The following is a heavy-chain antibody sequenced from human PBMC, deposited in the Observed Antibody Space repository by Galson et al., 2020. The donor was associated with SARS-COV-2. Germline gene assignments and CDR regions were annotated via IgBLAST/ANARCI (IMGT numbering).Heavy chain of an antibody. Sequence: GGSLRLSCAASGFTFSSYAMHWVRQAPGKGLEWVAVISYDGSNKYYADSVKGRFTISRDNSKNTLYLQMNSLRAEDTAVYYCARDGGSYFDYWGQGTLVTVSS. CDR3: ARDGGSYFDY. V-gene: IGHV3-30*04. J-gene: IGHJ4*02. D-gene: IGHD1-26*01. CDR1: GFTFSSYA. CDR2: ISYDGSNK.